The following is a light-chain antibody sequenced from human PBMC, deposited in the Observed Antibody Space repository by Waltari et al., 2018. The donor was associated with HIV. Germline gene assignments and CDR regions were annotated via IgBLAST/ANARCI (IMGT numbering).Light chain of an antibody. J-gene: IGLJ2*01. CDR1: SSDVGRYAY. CDR2: EVN. V-gene: IGLV2-8*01. Sequence: QSALTQPPSASGSLGQSVPISCTGSSSDVGRYAYVPWYQQHPGKAPNLLIFEVNKRPSGVPDRFSGSKSGNTASLTVSGLQAEDEAEYSCSSYAGINPVIFGGGTTLTVL. CDR3: SSYAGINPVI.